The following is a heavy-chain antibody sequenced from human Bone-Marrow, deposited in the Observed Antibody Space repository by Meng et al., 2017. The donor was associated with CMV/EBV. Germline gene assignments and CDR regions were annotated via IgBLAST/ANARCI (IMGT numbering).Heavy chain of an antibody. CDR3: ATMGGLGGAFDA. V-gene: IGHV3-23*01. D-gene: IGHD3-16*01. CDR1: GYSFSIYA. Sequence: GGSLRLSCEASGYSFSIYAMSWVRQAPGEGLEWVSVIGGSGADVPTNYADFVKGRFTISRDNSKNTLYLQMNSLRAEDTAVYYCATMGGLGGAFDAWGQGTTVTVSS. J-gene: IGHJ3*01. CDR2: IGGSGADVPT.